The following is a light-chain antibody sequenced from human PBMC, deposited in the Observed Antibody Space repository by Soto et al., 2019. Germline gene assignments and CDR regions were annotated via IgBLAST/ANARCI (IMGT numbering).Light chain of an antibody. V-gene: IGLV2-8*01. CDR2: EVS. CDR1: SSDVGGHNY. Sequence: QSALTQPPSASGSPGQSVTISCTGTSSDVGGHNYVSWYQQHPGKAPKLMIYEVSKRPSGVPDRFSGSKSGNTASLTVSGLQAEDEADYYCTSYAGSNNFFYVFGTGTKLTVL. CDR3: TSYAGSNNFFYV. J-gene: IGLJ1*01.